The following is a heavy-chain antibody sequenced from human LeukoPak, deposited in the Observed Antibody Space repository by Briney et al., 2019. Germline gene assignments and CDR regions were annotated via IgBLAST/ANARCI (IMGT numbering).Heavy chain of an antibody. J-gene: IGHJ5*02. CDR1: GYTFTSYG. CDR3: ARDEYYYGSGSYFWFDP. Sequence: GASVKVSCKASGYTFTSYGISWVRQAPGQGLAWMGWISAYNGNTNYAQKLQGRVTMTTDTSTSTAYMELRSLRSDDTAVYYCARDEYYYGSGSYFWFDPWGQGTLVTVSS. CDR2: ISAYNGNT. D-gene: IGHD3-10*01. V-gene: IGHV1-18*01.